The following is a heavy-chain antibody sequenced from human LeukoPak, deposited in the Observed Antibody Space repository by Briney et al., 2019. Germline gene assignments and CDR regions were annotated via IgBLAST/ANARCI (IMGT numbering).Heavy chain of an antibody. J-gene: IGHJ6*02. CDR1: GYTFTGYY. Sequence: ASVKVSCKASGYTFTGYYIHWVRQAPGQGLEWMGRLNPNSGATNYAQNFQGRVTMTRYTSISTAYMELSRLTSDDTAVYYCARDPDPWSGGIWGQGTTVTVSS. V-gene: IGHV1-2*06. CDR2: LNPNSGAT. CDR3: ARDPDPWSGGI. D-gene: IGHD2-15*01.